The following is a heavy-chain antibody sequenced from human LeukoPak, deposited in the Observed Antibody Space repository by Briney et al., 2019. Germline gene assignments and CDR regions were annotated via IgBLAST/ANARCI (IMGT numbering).Heavy chain of an antibody. J-gene: IGHJ3*02. D-gene: IGHD3-10*01. V-gene: IGHV1-2*02. CDR1: GYTFTGYY. Sequence: GASVKVSCKASGYTFTGYYMHWVRQAPGQGLEWVGWINPNSGGTNYAQRFQGRVTMTRDTSISTAYMELSRLRSDDTAVYYCARDLSYYYGSGSRHFGFDIWGQGTMVTVSS. CDR2: INPNSGGT. CDR3: ARDLSYYYGSGSRHFGFDI.